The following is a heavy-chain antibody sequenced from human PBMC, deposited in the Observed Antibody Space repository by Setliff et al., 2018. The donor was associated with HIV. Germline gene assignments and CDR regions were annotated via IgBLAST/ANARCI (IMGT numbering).Heavy chain of an antibody. CDR2: NSSSGNTI. CDR3: ARGFAQGFDY. Sequence: GGSLRLSCAASGFTVSDNYMRWVRQTPGKGLDWVSYNSSSGNTIYYDYADSVKGRFTVSRDKAKNSLNLQMNSLRAEDTAVYYCARGFAQGFDYWGQGTLVTVSS. CDR1: GFTVSDNY. D-gene: IGHD2-21*01. J-gene: IGHJ4*02. V-gene: IGHV3-11*04.